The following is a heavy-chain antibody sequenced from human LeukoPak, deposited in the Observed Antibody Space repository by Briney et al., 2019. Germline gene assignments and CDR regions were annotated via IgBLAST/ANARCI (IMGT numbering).Heavy chain of an antibody. CDR3: ARDYDFWSGYYIGADPSYYFDY. D-gene: IGHD3-3*01. CDR2: ILYDGSNK. J-gene: IGHJ4*02. Sequence: QPGGSLRLSCAASGFTFSNYAMHWVRQAPGKGLEWVAVILYDGSNKYYADSVKGRFTISRDNSKNTLYLQMNSLRAEDTAVYYCARDYDFWSGYYIGADPSYYFDYWGQGTLVTVSS. CDR1: GFTFSNYA. V-gene: IGHV3-30-3*01.